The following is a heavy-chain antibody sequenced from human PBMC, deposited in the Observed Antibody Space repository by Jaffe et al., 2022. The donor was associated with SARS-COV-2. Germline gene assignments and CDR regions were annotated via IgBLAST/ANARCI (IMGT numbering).Heavy chain of an antibody. J-gene: IGHJ6*02. CDR2: IVVGSGNT. CDR3: AADPADCSGGSCYGMDV. V-gene: IGHV1-58*02. CDR1: GFTFTSSA. Sequence: QMQLVQSGPEVKKPGTSVKVSCKASGFTFTSSAMQWVRQARGQRLEWIGWIVVGSGNTNYAQKFQERVTITRDMSTSTAYMELSSLRSEDTAVYYCAADPADCSGGSCYGMDVWGQGTTVTVSS. D-gene: IGHD2-15*01.